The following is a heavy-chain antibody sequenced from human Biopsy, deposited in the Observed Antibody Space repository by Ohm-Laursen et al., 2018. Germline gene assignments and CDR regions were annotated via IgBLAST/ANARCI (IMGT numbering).Heavy chain of an antibody. CDR3: ARDDAVTVIRGLYY. Sequence: TLSLTWPVSGGSISSYYWNWIRQPPGKGLEWIGYIYYSGTTDYSPSLKSRVTISIDKSKNQFFLKLSSVTAEDTAVYYCARDDAVTVIRGLYYWGQGALVTVSS. CDR1: GGSISSYY. D-gene: IGHD2-21*02. J-gene: IGHJ4*02. CDR2: IYYSGTT. V-gene: IGHV4-59*01.